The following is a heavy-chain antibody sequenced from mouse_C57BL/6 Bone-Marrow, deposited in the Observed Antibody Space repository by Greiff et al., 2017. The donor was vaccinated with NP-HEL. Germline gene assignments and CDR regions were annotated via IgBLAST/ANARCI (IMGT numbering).Heavy chain of an antibody. Sequence: EVNLVESGGGLVQPGGSLKLSCAASGFTFSDYGMAWVRQAPRKGPEWVAFISNLAYSIYYADTVTGRFTISRENAKNTLYLEMSSLRSEDTAMYYCARHNYYGSTYAMDYWGQGTSVTVSS. D-gene: IGHD1-1*01. CDR1: GFTFSDYG. CDR3: ARHNYYGSTYAMDY. CDR2: ISNLAYSI. J-gene: IGHJ4*01. V-gene: IGHV5-15*01.